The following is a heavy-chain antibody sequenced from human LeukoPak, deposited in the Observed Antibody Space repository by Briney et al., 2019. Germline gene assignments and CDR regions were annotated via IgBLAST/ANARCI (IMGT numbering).Heavy chain of an antibody. CDR2: ITSSGGTT. Sequence: GGSLRLSCAASGFTFSTYAMSWVRQAPGKGLEWVSTITSSGGTTFYADSVKGRFTISRDNSKNTLYLQINSLGVEDTAVYYRAKRSEHYVDYWGQGTLVTVSS. D-gene: IGHD2-15*01. CDR3: AKRSEHYVDY. CDR1: GFTFSTYA. J-gene: IGHJ4*02. V-gene: IGHV3-23*01.